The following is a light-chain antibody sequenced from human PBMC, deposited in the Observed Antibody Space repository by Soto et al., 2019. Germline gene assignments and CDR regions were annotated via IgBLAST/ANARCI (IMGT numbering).Light chain of an antibody. J-gene: IGLJ2*01. CDR3: QTYDSRPPVV. V-gene: IGLV1-40*01. Sequence: QSVLTQPPSVSGAPGQRVTISCTGSGSNIGAGYDVHWYQQIPGTAPKLLIYGNSNRPSGVPDRFSGSKSGTSASLAITGLQAEDEADYYCQTYDSRPPVVFGGGTQLTVL. CDR1: GSNIGAGYD. CDR2: GNS.